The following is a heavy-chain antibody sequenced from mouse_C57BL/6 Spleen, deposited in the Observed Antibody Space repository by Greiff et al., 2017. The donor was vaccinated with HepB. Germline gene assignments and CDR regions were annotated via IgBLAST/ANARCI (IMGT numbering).Heavy chain of an antibody. Sequence: EVKLMESGPGLVKPSQSLSLTCSVTGYSITSGYYWNWIRQFPGNKLEWMGYISYDGSNNYNPSLKNRISITRDTSKNQFFLKLNSVTTEDTATYYCARGSSYDCWYFDVWGTGTTVTVSS. CDR3: ARGSSYDCWYFDV. J-gene: IGHJ1*03. D-gene: IGHD1-1*01. V-gene: IGHV3-6*01. CDR2: ISYDGSN. CDR1: GYSITSGYY.